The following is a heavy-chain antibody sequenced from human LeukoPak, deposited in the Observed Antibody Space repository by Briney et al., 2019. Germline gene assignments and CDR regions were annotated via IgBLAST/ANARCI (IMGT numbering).Heavy chain of an antibody. CDR2: IYYSGST. J-gene: IGHJ4*02. CDR3: ASQSGQ. CDR1: GFTFSNYA. Sequence: GSLRLSCAASGFTFSNYAMSWVRQPPGKGLEWIGSIYYSGSTYYNPSLKSRVTISVDTSKNQFSLKLSSVTAADTAVYYCASQSGQGGQGTLVTVSS. V-gene: IGHV4-38-2*01. D-gene: IGHD6-25*01.